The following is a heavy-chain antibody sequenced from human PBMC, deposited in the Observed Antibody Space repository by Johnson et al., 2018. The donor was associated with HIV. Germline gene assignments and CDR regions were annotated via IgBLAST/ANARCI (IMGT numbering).Heavy chain of an antibody. D-gene: IGHD4-23*01. CDR2: ISYDGSNK. J-gene: IGHJ3*02. Sequence: QVQLVESGGGVVQPGRSLRLSCAASGFTFSSYGMHWVRQAPGKGLEWVAVISYDGSNKYYAASVKGRFTISRDNSKNTLDLQMNSLRAEDTAVYYCASPGTVVTGLAFDIWGQGTMVTVSS. CDR1: GFTFSSYG. V-gene: IGHV3-30*03. CDR3: ASPGTVVTGLAFDI.